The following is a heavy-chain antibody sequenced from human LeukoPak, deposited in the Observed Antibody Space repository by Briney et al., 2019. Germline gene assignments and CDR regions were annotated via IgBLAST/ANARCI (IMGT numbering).Heavy chain of an antibody. CDR3: ARDPRTGSPDYFDY. V-gene: IGHV3-30*04. J-gene: IGHJ4*02. CDR2: IGYDGRFK. D-gene: IGHD3-10*01. Sequence: GGSLRLSCAPSGFTFNNYPMRWVRQAPGKGLEWVAVIGYDGRFKFHSDSVKGRFTISRDDSKNTLYLQMNSLRPEDTAVYYCARDPRTGSPDYFDYWGQGTLVTVST. CDR1: GFTFNNYP.